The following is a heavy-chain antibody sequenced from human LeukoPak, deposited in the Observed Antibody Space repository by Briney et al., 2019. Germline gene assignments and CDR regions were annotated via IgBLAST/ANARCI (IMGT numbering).Heavy chain of an antibody. V-gene: IGHV3-48*01. J-gene: IGHJ4*02. CDR3: ARDGGFWSGYYDDY. CDR1: GFTFSSYS. CDR2: ISSSSSTI. D-gene: IGHD3-3*01. Sequence: PGGSLRLSCAASGFTFSSYSMNWVRQAPGKGLEWVSYISSSSSTIDYADTVKGRFTISRDNAKNSLYLQMNSLRAEDTAVYYCARDGGFWSGYYDDYWGQGTLVTVSS.